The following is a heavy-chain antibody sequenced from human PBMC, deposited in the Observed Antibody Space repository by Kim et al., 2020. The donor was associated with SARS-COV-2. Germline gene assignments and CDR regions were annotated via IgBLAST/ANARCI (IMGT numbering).Heavy chain of an antibody. CDR1: GYTFTNYA. Sequence: ASVKVSCKASGYTFTNYAMHWVRQAPGQRLEWMGWINAGNANTKYSQNFQGRVTITRDTSASTAYMELSSLRSEDTAVYYCARGPRLCYADWGQGTLVTVSS. CDR2: INAGNANT. CDR3: ARGPRLCYAD. D-gene: IGHD2-15*01. V-gene: IGHV1-3*01. J-gene: IGHJ4*02.